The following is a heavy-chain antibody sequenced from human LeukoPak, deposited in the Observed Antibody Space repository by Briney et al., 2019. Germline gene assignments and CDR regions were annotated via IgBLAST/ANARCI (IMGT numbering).Heavy chain of an antibody. CDR2: IIPIFGTA. J-gene: IGHJ6*03. V-gene: IGHV1-69*13. CDR1: GGTFSSYA. Sequence: SVKVSCKASGGTFSSYAISWVRQAPGQGLEWMGGIIPIFGTANYAQKFQGRVTITADESTSTAYMELSSLRSDDTAVYYCARDGTKTRTTNAPDSSGWYGGPRYYYYYYMDVWGKGTSVTISS. D-gene: IGHD6-19*01. CDR3: ARDGTKTRTTNAPDSSGWYGGPRYYYYYYMDV.